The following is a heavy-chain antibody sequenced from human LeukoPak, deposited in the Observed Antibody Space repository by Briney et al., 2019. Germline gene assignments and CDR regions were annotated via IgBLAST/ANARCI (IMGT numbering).Heavy chain of an antibody. D-gene: IGHD3-22*01. J-gene: IGHJ4*02. Sequence: ASVKVSCNVSGYTLTELSMHWVRQAPGKGLEWMGGFDPEDGETIYAQKFQGRVTMTEDTSTDTAYMELSSLRSEDTAVYYCATTIAWHYYDSSGSYIFDYWGQGTLVTVSS. CDR3: ATTIAWHYYDSSGSYIFDY. CDR1: GYTLTELS. V-gene: IGHV1-24*01. CDR2: FDPEDGET.